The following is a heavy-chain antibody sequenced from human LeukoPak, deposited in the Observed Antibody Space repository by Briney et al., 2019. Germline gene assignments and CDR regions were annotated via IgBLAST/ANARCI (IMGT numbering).Heavy chain of an antibody. V-gene: IGHV3-9*01. CDR2: ISRNSDDM. J-gene: IGHJ6*04. Sequence: SLRLSCAASKFTFSHYAMHWVRLVPGKGLEWVSGISRNSDDMDYADSVKGRFTISRDNAKNSLYLQMNSLRAEDTAVYYCAELGITMIGGVWGKGTTVTISS. CDR1: KFTFSHYA. D-gene: IGHD3-10*02. CDR3: AELGITMIGGV.